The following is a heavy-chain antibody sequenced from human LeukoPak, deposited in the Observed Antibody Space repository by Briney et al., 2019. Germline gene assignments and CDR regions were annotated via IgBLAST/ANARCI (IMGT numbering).Heavy chain of an antibody. CDR3: ARGWGSSWLDDAFEI. Sequence: GGSLRLSCAASGFTFSSYSMNWVRQAPGKGLEWVSSISSSSSYIYYADSVKGRFTISRDNAKNSLYLQMNSLRAEDTAVYYCARGWGSSWLDDAFEIWGQGTMVTVSS. J-gene: IGHJ3*02. D-gene: IGHD6-13*01. CDR2: ISSSSSYI. V-gene: IGHV3-21*01. CDR1: GFTFSSYS.